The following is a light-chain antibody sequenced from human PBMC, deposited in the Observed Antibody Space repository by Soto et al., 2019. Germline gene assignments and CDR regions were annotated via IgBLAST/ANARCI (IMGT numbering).Light chain of an antibody. Sequence: EIVLTQSPGTLSLSPGERATLSCRASQSVSSSYLAWYQQKPGQAPRLLIYGASSRATAIPDRFSASWSGTDFTLTISRLEPEDFAVYYCQQYGHSPPFTFGPGTKVDIK. V-gene: IGKV3-20*01. CDR2: GAS. CDR3: QQYGHSPPFT. J-gene: IGKJ3*01. CDR1: QSVSSSY.